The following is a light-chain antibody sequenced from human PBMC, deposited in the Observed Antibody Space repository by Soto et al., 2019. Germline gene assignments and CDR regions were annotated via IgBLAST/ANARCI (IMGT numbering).Light chain of an antibody. J-gene: IGLJ2*01. CDR3: CSYTSSSLLI. V-gene: IGLV2-14*03. Sequence: QSALTQPASVSGSPRQSITISCSGTSSDIGGYDYVSWYQQYPGKAPKLIIFDVTSRPSGVSPRFSGSKSGTTASLTISDLQPGDEADYYCCSYTSSSLLIFGGGTKLTVL. CDR2: DVT. CDR1: SSDIGGYDY.